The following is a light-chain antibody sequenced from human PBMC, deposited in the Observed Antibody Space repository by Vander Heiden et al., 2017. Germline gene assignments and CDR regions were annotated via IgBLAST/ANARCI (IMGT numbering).Light chain of an antibody. Sequence: EVVLTQSPATLSLSPGERATLSCRASEGVSRYLAWYQQKPGQAPRLLIYDASNRASGIPARFSGSGSGTDFTLTISTLEPEDFAVYYCQQRANWPLEYTFGQGTKLEI. CDR2: DAS. CDR1: EGVSRY. V-gene: IGKV3-11*01. J-gene: IGKJ2*01. CDR3: QQRANWPLEYT.